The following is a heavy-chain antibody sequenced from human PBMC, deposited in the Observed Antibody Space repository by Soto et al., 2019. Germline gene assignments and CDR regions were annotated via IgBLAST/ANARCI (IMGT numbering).Heavy chain of an antibody. D-gene: IGHD1-1*01. J-gene: IGHJ4*02. CDR3: TTSNLGVDF. Sequence: GGSLRLSCAASGLIFSDVWMTWVRQAPGKGLEWVGRIKTKPDDGTIDYAAPVRGRFTISIDDSKNTLYLQMTSRTPDGTGVYYCTTSNLGVDFWGPGTLVTVSS. V-gene: IGHV3-15*01. CDR1: GLIFSDVW. CDR2: IKTKPDDGTI.